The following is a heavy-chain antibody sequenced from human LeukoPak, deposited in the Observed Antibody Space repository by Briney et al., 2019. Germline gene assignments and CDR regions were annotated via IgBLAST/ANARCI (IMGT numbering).Heavy chain of an antibody. J-gene: IGHJ6*02. CDR3: ARAVPAGMGYYFYGMDV. Sequence: GAPVKVSCKASGYTLTTHGISWVRQAPGQGLEWMGWISSNSGNTDYAQKFQGRVTLTTDTSTNTAFMELRTLISDDTAVYYCARAVPAGMGYYFYGMDVWGQGTTVTVSS. CDR2: ISSNSGNT. CDR1: GYTLTTHG. D-gene: IGHD2-2*01. V-gene: IGHV1-18*01.